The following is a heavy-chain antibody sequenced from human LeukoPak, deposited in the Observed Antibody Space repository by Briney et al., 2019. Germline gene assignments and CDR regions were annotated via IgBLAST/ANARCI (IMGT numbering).Heavy chain of an antibody. CDR2: FSGSGGST. CDR1: GFTFSSYA. Sequence: PGGSLRLSCAASGFTFSSYAMSWVRQAPGKGLEWVSAFSGSGGSTYYADSVKGRFTISRDSSKNTVYLQMNSLRAEDTAVYYCAKSSPPPTNYWGQGTLVTVSS. J-gene: IGHJ4*02. CDR3: AKSSPPPTNY. D-gene: IGHD5-24*01. V-gene: IGHV3-23*01.